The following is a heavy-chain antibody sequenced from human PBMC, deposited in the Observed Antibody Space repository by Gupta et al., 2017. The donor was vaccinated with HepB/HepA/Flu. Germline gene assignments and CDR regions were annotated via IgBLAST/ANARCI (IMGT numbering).Heavy chain of an antibody. V-gene: IGHV3-48*02. D-gene: IGHD3-9*01. J-gene: IGHJ4*02. CDR3: ARDVDWALDY. CDR2: ITTTGDST. Sequence: EVQLVESGGQSTQPGGSLRLSCVGSGFTFSSYSMMWVRQAPGKGLEWLSHITTTGDSTDYAESVKGRCTCSRDNAKNSLYLQMTRLRDDDTAVYYCARDVDWALDYWGRGTLVTVS. CDR1: GFTFSSYS.